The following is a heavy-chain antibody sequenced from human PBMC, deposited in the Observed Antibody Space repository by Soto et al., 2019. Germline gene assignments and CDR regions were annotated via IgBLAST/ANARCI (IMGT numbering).Heavy chain of an antibody. Sequence: EASVKVSCKAAGYTFTSYGISWVRQAPGQGLERMGWISAYNGNTNYAQKLQGRVTMTTDTSTSTAYMELRILRSDDTAVYYCARRPRDFDYWGQGTLVTVSS. CDR2: ISAYNGNT. CDR1: GYTFTSYG. J-gene: IGHJ4*02. V-gene: IGHV1-18*04. CDR3: ARRPRDFDY.